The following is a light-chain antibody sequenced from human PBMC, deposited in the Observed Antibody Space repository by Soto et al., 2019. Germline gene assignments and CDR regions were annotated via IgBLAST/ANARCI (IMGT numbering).Light chain of an antibody. J-gene: IGLJ7*01. V-gene: IGLV1-36*01. CDR3: AAWYDSRNGVV. CDR1: SSNIGNYA. Sequence: QSVLTQPPSVSQAPRQRVTISCYGSSSNIGNYAVNWYQQLPGKAPKPLIYSDDLLPSGVSDRFSGSKSGTSASLAISGLQSEDEADYYCAAWYDSRNGVVVGGGTQLTVL. CDR2: SDD.